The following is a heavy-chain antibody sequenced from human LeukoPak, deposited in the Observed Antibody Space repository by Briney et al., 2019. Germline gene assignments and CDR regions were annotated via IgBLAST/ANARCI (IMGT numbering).Heavy chain of an antibody. CDR2: ISGSGGST. CDR3: AKAEEVGI. V-gene: IGHV3-23*01. Sequence: ETLSLTCTVSGGSISSYSWSWIRQPAGKGLEWVSAISGSGGSTYYADSVKGRFTISRDNSKNTLYLQMNSLRAEDTAVYYCAKAEEVGIWGQGTMVTVSS. CDR1: GGSISSYS. J-gene: IGHJ3*02. D-gene: IGHD1-26*01.